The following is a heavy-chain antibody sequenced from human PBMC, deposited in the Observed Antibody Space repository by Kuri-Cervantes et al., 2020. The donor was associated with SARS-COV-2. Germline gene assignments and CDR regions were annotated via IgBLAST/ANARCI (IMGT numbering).Heavy chain of an antibody. Sequence: GGSLRLSCAASGFMFSRYWMSWVRQAPGKGLEWVANINEDGSEKYYVDSVKGRFTISRDNAKNSLYLQMNSLRAEDTAVYYCARNEWGLFSGYYFDYWGQGTLVTVSS. CDR2: INEDGSEK. CDR1: GFMFSRYW. V-gene: IGHV3-7*01. D-gene: IGHD1-26*01. CDR3: ARNEWGLFSGYYFDY. J-gene: IGHJ4*02.